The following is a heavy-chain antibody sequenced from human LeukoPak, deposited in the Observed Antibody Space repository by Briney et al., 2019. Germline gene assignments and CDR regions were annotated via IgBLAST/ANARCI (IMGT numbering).Heavy chain of an antibody. J-gene: IGHJ4*02. CDR3: AREGAAAYHFDY. CDR1: GGSISSSNW. CDR2: IYHSGST. Sequence: SGTLSLTCAVSGGSISSSNWWSWVRQPPGKGLEWIGEIYHSGSTNYNLSLKSRVIISVDKSKNQFSLKLSSVTAADTAVYYCAREGAAAYHFDYWGQGTLVTVSS. D-gene: IGHD6-13*01. V-gene: IGHV4-4*02.